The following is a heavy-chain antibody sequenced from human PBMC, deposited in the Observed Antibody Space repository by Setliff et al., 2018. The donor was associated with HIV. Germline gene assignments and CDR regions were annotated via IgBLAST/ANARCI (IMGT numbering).Heavy chain of an antibody. Sequence: ASVKVSCKASGGTFNINAVTWVRQAPGQGLEWVGAIIPLFGTANYAQKFQGRVTITADDSTSTVYMEVRSLRSADTAVYYCSKVSEHRTSSGSFYYYMDVWGEGTMVTVSS. D-gene: IGHD6-6*01. V-gene: IGHV1-69*13. CDR3: SKVSEHRTSSGSFYYYMDV. CDR1: GGTFNINA. J-gene: IGHJ6*03. CDR2: IIPLFGTA.